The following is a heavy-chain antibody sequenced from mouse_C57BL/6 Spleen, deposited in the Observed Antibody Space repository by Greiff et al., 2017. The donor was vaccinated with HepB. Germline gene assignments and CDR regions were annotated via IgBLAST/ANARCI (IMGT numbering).Heavy chain of an antibody. V-gene: IGHV14-1*01. CDR3: TLYYGSSFAY. Sequence: VQLKQSGAELVRPGASVKLSCTASGFNIKDYYMHWVKQRPEQGLEWIGRIDPEDGDTEYAPKFQGKATMTAYTSSNTAYLQLSSLTSEDTAVYYCTLYYGSSFAYWGQGTLVTVSA. CDR2: IDPEDGDT. CDR1: GFNIKDYY. J-gene: IGHJ3*01. D-gene: IGHD1-1*01.